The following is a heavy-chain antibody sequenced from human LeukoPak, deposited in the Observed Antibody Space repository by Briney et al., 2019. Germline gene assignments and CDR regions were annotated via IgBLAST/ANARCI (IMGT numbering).Heavy chain of an antibody. CDR2: IYYSGRT. V-gene: IGHV4-59*01. Sequence: SETLSLTCSVSGGSISSYYWSWIRQPPGKGLEWIGYIYYSGRTNYNPSLKSRVTISVDTSKNQFSLKLSSVTAADTAVYYCARTTMVRGTYYMDVWGKGTTVTISS. D-gene: IGHD3-10*01. J-gene: IGHJ6*03. CDR3: ARTTMVRGTYYMDV. CDR1: GGSISSYY.